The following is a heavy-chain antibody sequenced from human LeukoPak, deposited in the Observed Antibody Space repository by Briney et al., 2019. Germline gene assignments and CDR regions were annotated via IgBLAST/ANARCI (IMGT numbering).Heavy chain of an antibody. CDR1: GFTFSSYE. D-gene: IGHD2-2*01. J-gene: IGHJ6*02. V-gene: IGHV3-48*03. CDR2: ISSSGSTI. CDR3: ARDELGYCSSTSCYGGEGYYYDGMDV. Sequence: GRSLRLSCAASGFTFSSYEMNWVRQAPGKGLEWVSYISSSGSTIYYADSVKGRFTISRDNAKNSLYLQMNSLRAEDTAVYYCARDELGYCSSTSCYGGEGYYYDGMDVWGQGATVTVSS.